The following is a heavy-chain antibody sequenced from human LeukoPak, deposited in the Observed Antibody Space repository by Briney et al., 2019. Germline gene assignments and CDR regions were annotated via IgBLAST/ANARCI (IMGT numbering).Heavy chain of an antibody. CDR1: GGSFSGYY. J-gene: IGHJ6*03. Sequence: SETLSLTCAVYGGSFSGYYWSWIRQPPGKGLEWIGEINHSGSTNYNPSLKSRVTISVDTSKNQFSLKLSSVTAADTAVYYCARVRMDTAMGPYYYYYMDVWGKGTTVTISS. CDR2: INHSGST. D-gene: IGHD5-18*01. V-gene: IGHV4-34*01. CDR3: ARVRMDTAMGPYYYYYMDV.